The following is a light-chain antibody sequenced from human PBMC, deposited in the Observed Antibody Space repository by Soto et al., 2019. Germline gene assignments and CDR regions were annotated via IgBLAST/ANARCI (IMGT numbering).Light chain of an antibody. CDR3: QQYNSYSPAIT. CDR1: QSISSW. J-gene: IGKJ5*01. CDR2: DAS. V-gene: IGKV1-5*01. Sequence: FQMTQSPSSVSASVGDRVTITCRASQSISSWLAWYQQKPGKAPKLLIYDASSLESGVPSRFSGSGSGTEFTLTISSLQPDDFATYYCQQYNSYSPAITFGQGTRLEIK.